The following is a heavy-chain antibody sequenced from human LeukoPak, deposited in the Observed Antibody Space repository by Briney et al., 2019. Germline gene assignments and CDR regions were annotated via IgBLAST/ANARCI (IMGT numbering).Heavy chain of an antibody. V-gene: IGHV1-2*02. D-gene: IGHD1-26*01. CDR1: GYTFTGYD. CDR2: INPNSGGT. CDR3: ASEDSGSQIQH. J-gene: IGHJ1*01. Sequence: ASVTVSCKASGYTFTGYDMRWVRQAPGQGLEWMGWINPNSGGTNYAQKFQGRVTMTRDTSISTAYMELSRLRSDDTAVYYCASEDSGSQIQHWGQGTLVTVSS.